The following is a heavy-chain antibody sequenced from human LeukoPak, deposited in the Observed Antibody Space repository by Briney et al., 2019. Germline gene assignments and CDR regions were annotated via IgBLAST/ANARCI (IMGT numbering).Heavy chain of an antibody. CDR3: ARVASSVWFRELGAFAI. CDR1: GGSISSYY. CDR2: IYYSGST. D-gene: IGHD3-10*01. Sequence: NPSETLSLTCTVSGGSISSYYWSWIRQPPGKGLEWIGYIYYSGSTNYNPSLKSRVTISVDTSKNQFSLKLSSVTAADTAVYYCARVASSVWFRELGAFAIWGQGTMVTVSS. J-gene: IGHJ3*02. V-gene: IGHV4-59*01.